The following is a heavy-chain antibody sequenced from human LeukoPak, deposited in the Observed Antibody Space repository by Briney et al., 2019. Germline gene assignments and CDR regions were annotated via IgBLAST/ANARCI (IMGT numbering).Heavy chain of an antibody. CDR3: ARDSAGNDY. Sequence: GSLRLSCSASGFTISTYWMSCVRQAPGKGLEWVANIKQDGSEKYYVDSVKGRFTISRDNAKNSLYLQMNGLRAEDTVMYYCARDSAGNDYWGQGTLVTVSS. CDR1: GFTISTYW. D-gene: IGHD6-13*01. J-gene: IGHJ4*02. CDR2: IKQDGSEK. V-gene: IGHV3-7*01.